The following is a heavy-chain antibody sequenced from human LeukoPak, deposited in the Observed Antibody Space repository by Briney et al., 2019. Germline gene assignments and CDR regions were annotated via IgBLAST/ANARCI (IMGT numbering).Heavy chain of an antibody. V-gene: IGHV3-74*01. CDR3: ARGVHDGHNSPLDY. J-gene: IGHJ4*02. Sequence: GGSLRLSCAASGFTFSSYWMHWVRQAPGKGLVWVSRIESDGSSTSYADSVRGRLTISRDNAKNTLYLQMNSLRAEDTALYYCARGVHDGHNSPLDYWGQGILVTVSS. CDR1: GFTFSSYW. D-gene: IGHD5-24*01. CDR2: IESDGSST.